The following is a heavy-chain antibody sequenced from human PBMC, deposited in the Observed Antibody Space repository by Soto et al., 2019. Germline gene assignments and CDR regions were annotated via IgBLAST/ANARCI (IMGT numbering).Heavy chain of an antibody. CDR2: IYYSGST. Sequence: DTLSLICISSCSSIVNNSLISVRQPTGKGLEWIGYIYYSGSTNYNPSLKSRVTISVDTSKNQFSLKLSSVTAADTAVYYCAREGSYKDYHYYGMDAWGQGTTVTV. CDR1: CSSIVNNS. V-gene: IGHV4-59*01. J-gene: IGHJ6*02. D-gene: IGHD2-15*01. CDR3: AREGSYKDYHYYGMDA.